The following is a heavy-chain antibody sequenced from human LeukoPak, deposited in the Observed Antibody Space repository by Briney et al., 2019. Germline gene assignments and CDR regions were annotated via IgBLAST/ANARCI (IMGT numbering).Heavy chain of an antibody. J-gene: IGHJ4*02. V-gene: IGHV4-34*01. CDR3: ARGLSGSYQIDY. CDR1: GGSLYGYY. Sequence: SETLSLTCGVSGGSLYGYYWSWIRQSPGKGLEWIGEINESGSTNYNPSLKSRVTISVDTSNKQFSLKLSSVTAADTAVYYCARGLSGSYQIDYWGQGTLVTVSS. D-gene: IGHD1-26*01. CDR2: INESGST.